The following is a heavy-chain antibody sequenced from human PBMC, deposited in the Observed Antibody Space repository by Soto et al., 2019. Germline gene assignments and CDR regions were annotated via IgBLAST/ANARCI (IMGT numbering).Heavy chain of an antibody. Sequence: QVQLVQSGTEVKKPGASVKVSCKASGYTFSSYGISWVRQAPGQGLEWMGWISAYNDDTNYAQIPQGRVTLTTDTPTSTAYMELRSLRSDDTAVYYCARERRDAYNLFYGMDVWGQGTTVTVSS. CDR1: GYTFSSYG. CDR2: ISAYNDDT. V-gene: IGHV1-18*01. D-gene: IGHD1-1*01. CDR3: ARERRDAYNLFYGMDV. J-gene: IGHJ6*02.